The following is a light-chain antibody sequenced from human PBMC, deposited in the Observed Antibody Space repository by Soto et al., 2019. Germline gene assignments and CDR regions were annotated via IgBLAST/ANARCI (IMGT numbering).Light chain of an antibody. V-gene: IGKV1-33*01. CDR1: QDISSF. CDR3: QQYDDSFPIT. J-gene: IGKJ5*01. CDR2: HAS. Sequence: DIQVTQSPYSLSASVGDRVTITCQAIQDISSFLSWYQQKPGKAPKLLIYHASYLETGVPSRFSGSGSGTDFTFTISSLQPDDIATYYCQQYDDSFPITFGQGTRLEIK.